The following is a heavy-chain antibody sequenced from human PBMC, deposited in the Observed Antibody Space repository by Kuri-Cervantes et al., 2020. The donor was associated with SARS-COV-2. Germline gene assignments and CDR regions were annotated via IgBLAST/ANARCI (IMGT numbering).Heavy chain of an antibody. V-gene: IGHV1-69*10. J-gene: IGHJ4*02. CDR2: IIPILGIA. D-gene: IGHD2-21*01. CDR1: GGTFSSYA. CDR3: ARIYSSYFDY. Sequence: SVKVSCKASGGTFSSYAISWVRQAPGQGLEWMGGIIPILGIANYAQKFQDRVTMTTDTSTSTAYLEVRSLKSDDTAVYYCARIYSSYFDYWGQGTLVTVSS.